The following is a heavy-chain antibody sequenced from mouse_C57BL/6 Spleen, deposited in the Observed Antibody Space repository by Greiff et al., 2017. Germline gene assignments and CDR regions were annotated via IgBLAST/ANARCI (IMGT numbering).Heavy chain of an antibody. J-gene: IGHJ1*03. CDR3: ARSDLLQDFDV. CDR2: IWSGGST. D-gene: IGHD1-1*01. V-gene: IGHV2-2*01. CDR1: GFSLTSYG. Sequence: VQLQQSGPGLVQPSQSLSITCTVSGFSLTSYGVHWVRQSPGKGLEWLGVIWSGGSTDYNAAFISRLSISKDNSTSQVFFKMNSLQADDTAIYYCARSDLLQDFDVWGTGTTVTVSS.